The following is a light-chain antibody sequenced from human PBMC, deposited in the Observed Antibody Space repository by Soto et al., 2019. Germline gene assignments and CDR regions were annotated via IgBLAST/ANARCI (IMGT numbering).Light chain of an antibody. V-gene: IGKV1-5*01. Sequence: DIQMTQSPSTVSASVGERVTITCRAGQSISTWLAWYQQKPGQAPKLLISAASNLESGVPSRFSGSGSGTEFTLTISSLEPEDFAVYYCQQRSNWPPAITFGQGTRLEIK. CDR2: AAS. CDR1: QSISTW. CDR3: QQRSNWPPAIT. J-gene: IGKJ5*01.